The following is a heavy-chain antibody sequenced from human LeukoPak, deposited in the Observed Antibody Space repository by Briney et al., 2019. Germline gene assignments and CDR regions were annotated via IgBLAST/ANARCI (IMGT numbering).Heavy chain of an antibody. J-gene: IGHJ5*02. D-gene: IGHD3-16*01. CDR2: MYYSGST. V-gene: IGHV4-39*01. Sequence: SETLSLTCTVSAGSITSSSYYWVWLRQPPGKGLEWVGRMYYSGSTYYNLSRKSRVTISVHKSKNQFTLKVSSVTAADTAVYYCARGDYYAGGGRNWCDPWSQGTLVTVSS. CDR1: AGSITSSSYY. CDR3: ARGDYYAGGGRNWCDP.